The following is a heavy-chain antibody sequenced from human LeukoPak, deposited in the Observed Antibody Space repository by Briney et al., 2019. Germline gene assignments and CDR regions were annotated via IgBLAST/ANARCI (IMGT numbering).Heavy chain of an antibody. CDR2: FYYSGST. J-gene: IGHJ4*02. CDR3: ARHRFASAVILDY. V-gene: IGHV4-61*05. D-gene: IGHD2-21*02. Sequence: SETLSLTCTVSGGSISSSSFYWSWIRQSPGKGLEWIGYFYYSGSTKYNPSLKSRVTMSGDTSKNQLSLKLRSVTAADTAMYYCARHRFASAVILDYWGQGDPVTVSS. CDR1: GGSISSSSFY.